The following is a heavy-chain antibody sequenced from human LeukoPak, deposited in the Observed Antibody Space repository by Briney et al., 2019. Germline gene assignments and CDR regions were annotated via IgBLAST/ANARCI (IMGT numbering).Heavy chain of an antibody. V-gene: IGHV4-34*01. CDR2: INHSGST. D-gene: IGHD4-11*01. Sequence: SETLSLTCAVYGGSFSGYYWSWIRQPPGKGLEWIGEINHSGSTNYNPSLKSRVTLSADTSKKQFSLELSSVTAADTAMYSCARGYSKAAYFDYWGQGTLVTVSS. CDR1: GGSFSGYY. J-gene: IGHJ4*02. CDR3: ARGYSKAAYFDY.